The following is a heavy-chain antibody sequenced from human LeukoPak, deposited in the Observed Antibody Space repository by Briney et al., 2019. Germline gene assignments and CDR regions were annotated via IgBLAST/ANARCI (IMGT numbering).Heavy chain of an antibody. J-gene: IGHJ2*01. CDR1: GFTFDDYA. D-gene: IGHD5-18*01. V-gene: IGHV3-9*01. CDR2: ISWNSDNI. Sequence: GGSLRLSCAASGFTFDDYAMHWVRQAPGKGLEWVSGISWNSDNIGYADSVKGRFTISRDNAKNSLYLQMNSLRAEDTALYYCAKGGYLDTTMGTIDLWGRGTLVSVSS. CDR3: AKGGYLDTTMGTIDL.